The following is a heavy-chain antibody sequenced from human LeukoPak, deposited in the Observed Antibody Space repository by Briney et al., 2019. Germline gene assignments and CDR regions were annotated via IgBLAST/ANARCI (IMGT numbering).Heavy chain of an antibody. Sequence: PSETLSLTCTASGGSISSYYWSWIRQPAGKGLEWIGRIYTSGSTNYNPSLKSRVTMSVDTSKNQFSLKLSSVTAADTAVYYCAREFAMDYYDSSGLSFYYYYMDVWGKGTTVTVSS. V-gene: IGHV4-4*07. CDR3: AREFAMDYYDSSGLSFYYYYMDV. CDR2: IYTSGST. CDR1: GGSISSYY. J-gene: IGHJ6*03. D-gene: IGHD3-22*01.